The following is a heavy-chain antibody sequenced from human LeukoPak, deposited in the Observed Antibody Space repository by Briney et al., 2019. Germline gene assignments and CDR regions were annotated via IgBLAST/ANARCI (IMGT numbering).Heavy chain of an antibody. J-gene: IGHJ4*02. Sequence: GGSLRLSCAASGFTVSSNYMSWVRQAPGKELEWVSVIYSGGSTYYADSVKGRFTISRHNSKNTLYLQMNSLRAEDTAVYYCARAGGYSGYDKYYFDYWGQGTLVTVSS. V-gene: IGHV3-53*04. CDR3: ARAGGYSGYDKYYFDY. D-gene: IGHD5-12*01. CDR1: GFTVSSNY. CDR2: IYSGGST.